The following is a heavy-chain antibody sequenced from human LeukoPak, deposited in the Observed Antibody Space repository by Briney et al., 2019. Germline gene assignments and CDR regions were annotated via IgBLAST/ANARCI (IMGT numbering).Heavy chain of an antibody. Sequence: ASVKVSCKASGYTFTSYGISWVRQAPGQGLEWMGWISAYNGNTNYAQKLRGRVTMTTDTSTSTAYMELRSLRSDDTAVYYCATRDLSGYAVFDCWGQGTLVTVSS. J-gene: IGHJ4*02. CDR2: ISAYNGNT. CDR1: GYTFTSYG. D-gene: IGHD5-12*01. V-gene: IGHV1-18*01. CDR3: ATRDLSGYAVFDC.